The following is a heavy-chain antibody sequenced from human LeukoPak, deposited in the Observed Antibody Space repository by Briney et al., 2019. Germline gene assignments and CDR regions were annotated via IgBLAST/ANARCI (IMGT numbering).Heavy chain of an antibody. CDR1: GFTVSSNY. V-gene: IGHV3-53*01. J-gene: IGHJ4*02. D-gene: IGHD2-21*01. Sequence: GESLRLSCAASGFTVSSNYMSCVRQAPGKGLEWVSVIYSGGSTYYADSVKGRFTISRDNSKNTLYLQMNSLRAEDTAVYYCARAVPPVMTFDYWGQGTLVTVSS. CDR3: ARAVPPVMTFDY. CDR2: IYSGGST.